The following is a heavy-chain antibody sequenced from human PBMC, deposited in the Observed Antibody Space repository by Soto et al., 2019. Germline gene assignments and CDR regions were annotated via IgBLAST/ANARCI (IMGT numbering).Heavy chain of an antibody. V-gene: IGHV3-23*01. D-gene: IGHD2-15*01. CDR3: AKRRGAGGHFDY. Sequence: GGSLRLSCAASGFTFSSYGMGWVGQGPGKGLEWVAVVSIGGSTHYADSVRGRFTISRDNSKNTLSLQMNSLTAEDTAVYFCAKRRGAGGHFDYWGQGALVTVSS. J-gene: IGHJ4*02. CDR2: VSIGGST. CDR1: GFTFSSYG.